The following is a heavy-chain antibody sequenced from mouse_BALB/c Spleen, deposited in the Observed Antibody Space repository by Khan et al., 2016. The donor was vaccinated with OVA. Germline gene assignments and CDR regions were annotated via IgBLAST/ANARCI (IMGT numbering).Heavy chain of an antibody. CDR1: GFSLSASGVS. CDR2: IYWDDDK. D-gene: IGHD2-4*01. J-gene: IGHJ3*01. V-gene: IGHV8-12*01. Sequence: QVTLKESGPGILQPSQTLNLTCSFSGFSLSASGVSVSWIRQPSGKGLEWLAPIYWDDDKRYNPSLKSRLTISKDTSRNQVFLKITSVDTADTATYYCARRPRGVYSDYLFAYWGQGTLVTVSA. CDR3: ARRPRGVYSDYLFAY.